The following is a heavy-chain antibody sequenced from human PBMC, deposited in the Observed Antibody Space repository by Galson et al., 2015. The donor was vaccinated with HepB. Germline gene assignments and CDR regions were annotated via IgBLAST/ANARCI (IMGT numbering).Heavy chain of an antibody. CDR3: ARVSHFGFDL. V-gene: IGHV3-21*01. CDR1: GFTFSSYS. CDR2: ISSSSSYI. Sequence: RRLSGAASGFTFSSYSGNWVHHAPRQELEGVSSISSSSSYIYYADSVKVRFTITRDNAKNSLYLQVNSPGAYYSAVYDSARVSHFGFDLWGQGTLVTVSS. D-gene: IGHD2/OR15-2a*01. J-gene: IGHJ5*02.